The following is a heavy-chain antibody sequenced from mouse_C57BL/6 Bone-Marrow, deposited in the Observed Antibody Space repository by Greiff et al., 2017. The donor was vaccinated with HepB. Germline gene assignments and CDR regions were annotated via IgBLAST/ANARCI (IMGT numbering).Heavy chain of an antibody. V-gene: IGHV1-19*01. CDR1: GYTFTDYY. J-gene: IGHJ1*03. D-gene: IGHD1-1*01. Sequence: EVQLQQSGPVLVKPGASVKMSCKASGYTFTDYYMNWVKQSHGKSLEWIGVINPYNGGTSYNQKFKGKATLTAEKSSSTAYMQLSSLTSEDSAVYFCARSEDYYGSSYWYFDVWGTGTTVTVSS. CDR2: INPYNGGT. CDR3: ARSEDYYGSSYWYFDV.